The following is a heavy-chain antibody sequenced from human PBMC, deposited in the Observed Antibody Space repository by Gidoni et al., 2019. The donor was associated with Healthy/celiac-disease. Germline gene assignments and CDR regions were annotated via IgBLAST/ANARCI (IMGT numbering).Heavy chain of an antibody. V-gene: IGHV3-49*04. CDR1: GFTFGDYA. Sequence: EVQLVVSGGGLVQPGRSLRLSCTASGFTFGDYAMSWVRQAPGKGLEWVGFIRSKAYGGTTEYAASVKGRFTISRDDSKSIAYLQMNSLKTEDTAVYYCTRAAGSGWYYFDYWGQGTLVTVSS. J-gene: IGHJ4*02. CDR2: IRSKAYGGTT. CDR3: TRAAGSGWYYFDY. D-gene: IGHD6-19*01.